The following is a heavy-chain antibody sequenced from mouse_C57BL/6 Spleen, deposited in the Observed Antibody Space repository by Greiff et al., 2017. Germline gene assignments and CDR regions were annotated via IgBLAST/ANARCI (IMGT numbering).Heavy chain of an antibody. CDR2: IHPNSGST. V-gene: IGHV1-64*01. Sequence: QVHVKQPGAELVKPGASVKLSCKASGYTFTSYWMHWVKQRPGQGLEWIGMIHPNSGSTNYNEKFKSKATLTVDKSSSTAYMQLSSLTSEDSAVYYCARGGGMYYFDYWGQGTTLTVSS. D-gene: IGHD2-10*02. CDR1: GYTFTSYW. J-gene: IGHJ2*01. CDR3: ARGGGMYYFDY.